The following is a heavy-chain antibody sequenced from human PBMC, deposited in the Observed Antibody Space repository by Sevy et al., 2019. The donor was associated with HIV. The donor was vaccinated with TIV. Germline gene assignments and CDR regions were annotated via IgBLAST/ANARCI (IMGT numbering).Heavy chain of an antibody. Sequence: GGSLRLSCAASGFTFSNAWMSWVRQSPGKGLEWVGRIRSKAGGGTTDYATIVKGKFTISRDDSRAILNLQLNSLETEDTAVYYCTTDHRRDGIVVVPFEYWGQGTLVTAS. CDR3: TTDHRRDGIVVVPFEY. V-gene: IGHV3-15*01. CDR1: GFTFSNAW. D-gene: IGHD2-15*01. J-gene: IGHJ4*02. CDR2: IRSKAGGGTT.